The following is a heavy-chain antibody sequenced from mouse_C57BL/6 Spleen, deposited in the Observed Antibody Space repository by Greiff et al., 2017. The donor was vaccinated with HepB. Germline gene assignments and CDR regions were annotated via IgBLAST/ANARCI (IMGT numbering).Heavy chain of an antibody. CDR2: ILPGSGST. CDR1: GYTFTGYW. J-gene: IGHJ4*01. D-gene: IGHD2-4*01. CDR3: ARYYDFGGTRLAMDY. V-gene: IGHV1-9*01. Sequence: VQLQQSGAELMKPGASVKLSCQATGYTFTGYWIEWVKQRPGHGLGWIGEILPGSGSTNYNEKLKGKATFTADTSSNKAYMQLSSLTTEDSAIYFCARYYDFGGTRLAMDYWGQGTSATVSS.